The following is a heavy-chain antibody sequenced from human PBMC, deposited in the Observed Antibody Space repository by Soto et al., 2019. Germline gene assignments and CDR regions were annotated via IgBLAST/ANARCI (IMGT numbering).Heavy chain of an antibody. V-gene: IGHV4-4*07. CDR1: GGSISSYY. Sequence: SETLSLTCTVSGGSISSYYWTWIRQPAGKGLEWIGRIYSSGSTNYNPSLKSRVTMSVDTSKNQFSLKLSSVTAADTAVYFCASVDGVQAARGGTFKYYYGMDVWGQGTTVTVSS. D-gene: IGHD2-15*01. CDR2: IYSSGST. J-gene: IGHJ6*02. CDR3: ASVDGVQAARGGTFKYYYGMDV.